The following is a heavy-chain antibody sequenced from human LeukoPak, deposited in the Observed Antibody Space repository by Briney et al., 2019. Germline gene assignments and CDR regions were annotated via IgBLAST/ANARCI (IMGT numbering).Heavy chain of an antibody. CDR2: IYPGDSDT. CDR3: TRGWYSYVFDY. D-gene: IGHD5-18*01. J-gene: IGHJ4*02. CDR1: GSRFTSYW. V-gene: IGHV5-51*01. Sequence: GAPLQISCQASGSRFTSYWIGWVRQLPGKGLEWMGIIYPGDSDTKYSPSFQGQVTISADKSISTAYLQWSSLKASNTAMYYCTRGWYSYVFDYWGQGTLVTVSS.